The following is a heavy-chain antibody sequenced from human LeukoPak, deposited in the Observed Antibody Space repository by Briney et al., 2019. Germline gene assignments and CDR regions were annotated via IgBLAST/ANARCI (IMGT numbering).Heavy chain of an antibody. D-gene: IGHD4-11*01. Sequence: GASVKVSCEASGYTFTSYGISWVRQAPGQGLEWMGGIIPIFGTANYAQKFQGRVTITADKSTSTAYMELSSLRSEDTAVYYCARGMTTVTLSYFYYYYMDVWGKGTTVTVSS. CDR1: GYTFTSYG. V-gene: IGHV1-69*06. J-gene: IGHJ6*03. CDR2: IIPIFGTA. CDR3: ARGMTTVTLSYFYYYYMDV.